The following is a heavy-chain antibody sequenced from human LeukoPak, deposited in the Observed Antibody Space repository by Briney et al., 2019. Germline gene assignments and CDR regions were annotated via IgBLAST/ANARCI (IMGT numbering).Heavy chain of an antibody. D-gene: IGHD3-3*01. CDR1: GYTFTSYY. V-gene: IGHV1-46*01. CDR3: ARGRFLEWFRIYYYYGMDV. Sequence: ASVKVSCKASGYTFTSYYMHWVRQAPGQGLEWMGIINPSGGSTSYAQKFQGRVTMTRDTSTSTVYMELSSLRSEDTAVYYCARGRFLEWFRIYYYYGMDVWGQGTTVTVSS. CDR2: INPSGGST. J-gene: IGHJ6*02.